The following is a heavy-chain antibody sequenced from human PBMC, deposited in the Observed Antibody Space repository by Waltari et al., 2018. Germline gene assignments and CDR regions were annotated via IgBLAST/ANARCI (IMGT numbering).Heavy chain of an antibody. V-gene: IGHV4-4*02. CDR3: ARARYFGSLFAWFDP. Sequence: QVQLQESGPGLVKPSGTLSLTCAVSGCSIRRTNWWTWVRQPPVKGLELIGEISHTGSTDYNLSLKSRVTISVDNSKNQFSLKLNSVTAADTAVYYCARARYFGSLFAWFDPWGQGTLVNVSS. CDR2: ISHTGST. D-gene: IGHD1-20*01. J-gene: IGHJ5*02. CDR1: GCSIRRTNW.